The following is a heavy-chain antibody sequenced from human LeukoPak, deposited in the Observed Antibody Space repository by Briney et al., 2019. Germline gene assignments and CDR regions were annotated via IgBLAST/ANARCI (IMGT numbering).Heavy chain of an antibody. CDR1: GGSISSGGYS. D-gene: IGHD6-13*01. V-gene: IGHV4-30-2*01. CDR2: IYHSGST. Sequence: SQTLSLTCAVSGGSISSGGYSWSWIRQPPGTGLEWIGYIYHSGSTYYNPSLKSRVTISVDRSKNQFSLKLSSVTAADTAVYYCARERKIGYSSSWHPDYWGQGTLVTVSS. J-gene: IGHJ4*02. CDR3: ARERKIGYSSSWHPDY.